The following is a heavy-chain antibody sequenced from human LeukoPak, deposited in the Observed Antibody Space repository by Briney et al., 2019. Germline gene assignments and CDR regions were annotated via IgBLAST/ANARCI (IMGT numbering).Heavy chain of an antibody. V-gene: IGHV3-30-3*01. CDR3: ARGDGYNSFFGY. CDR1: GFTFSSYA. J-gene: IGHJ4*02. D-gene: IGHD5-24*01. CDR2: ISYDGSNK. Sequence: PGGSLRLSCAAPGFTFSSYAMHWVRQAPGKGLEWVAVISYDGSNKYYADSVKGRFTISRDNSKNTLYLQMNSLRAEDTAVYYCARGDGYNSFFGYWGQGTLVTVSS.